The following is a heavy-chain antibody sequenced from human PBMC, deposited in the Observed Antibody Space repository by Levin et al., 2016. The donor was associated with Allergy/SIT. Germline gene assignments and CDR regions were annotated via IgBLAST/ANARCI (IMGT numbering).Heavy chain of an antibody. CDR1: GFTFSSYA. Sequence: GGSLRLSCAASGFTFSSYAMTWVRQAPGKGLEWVSIIGDSGSNTFYADSVKGRFTISRDNSKNTLYLQMNSLTAEDTAVYYCAKGDPGIPRGYFDYWGQGTLVTVSS. D-gene: IGHD3-10*01. CDR2: IGDSGSNT. V-gene: IGHV3-23*01. CDR3: AKGDPGIPRGYFDY. J-gene: IGHJ4*02.